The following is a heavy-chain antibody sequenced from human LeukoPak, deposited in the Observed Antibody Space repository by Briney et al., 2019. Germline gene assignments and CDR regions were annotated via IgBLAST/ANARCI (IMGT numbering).Heavy chain of an antibody. CDR3: ARCITMVRGVAAQADY. CDR2: ISAYNGNT. CDR1: GYSFTSYW. Sequence: GESLKISCKGSGYSFTSYWIGWVRQAPGQGLEWMGWISAYNGNTNYAQKLQGRVTMTTDTSTSTAYMELRSLRSDDTAVYYCARCITMVRGVAAQADYWGQGTLVTVSS. V-gene: IGHV1-18*04. D-gene: IGHD3-10*01. J-gene: IGHJ4*02.